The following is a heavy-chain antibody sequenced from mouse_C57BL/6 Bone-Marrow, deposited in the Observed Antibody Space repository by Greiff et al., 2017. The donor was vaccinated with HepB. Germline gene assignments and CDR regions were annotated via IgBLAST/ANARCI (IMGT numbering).Heavy chain of an antibody. CDR2: IDPENGDT. Sequence: EVQLQESGAELVRPGASVKLSCTASGFNIKDDYMHWVKQRNEQGLEWIGWIDPENGDTEYSSKFQGKATITADTSSNTAYLQLSSLTSEDTAVYYCAHYGSSFDYWGQGTTLTVSP. CDR1: GFNIKDDY. CDR3: AHYGSSFDY. J-gene: IGHJ2*01. V-gene: IGHV14-4*01. D-gene: IGHD1-1*01.